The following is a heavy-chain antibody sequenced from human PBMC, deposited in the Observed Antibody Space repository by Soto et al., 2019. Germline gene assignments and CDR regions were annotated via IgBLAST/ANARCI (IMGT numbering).Heavy chain of an antibody. V-gene: IGHV3-74*01. CDR3: AREGRPAHYGDYENDAFDI. CDR2: INSDGSST. Sequence: GGSLRLSCAASGFTFSSYWMHWVRQAPGKGLVWVSRINSDGSSTSYADSVKGRFTISRDSAKNTLYLQMNSLRAEDTAVYYCAREGRPAHYGDYENDAFDIWGQGTMVTVSS. J-gene: IGHJ3*02. CDR1: GFTFSSYW. D-gene: IGHD4-17*01.